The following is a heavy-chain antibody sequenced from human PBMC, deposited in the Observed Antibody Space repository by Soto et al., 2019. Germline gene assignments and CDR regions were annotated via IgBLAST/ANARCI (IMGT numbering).Heavy chain of an antibody. CDR1: GGSFSGYY. CDR2: INHSGST. D-gene: IGHD5-18*01. Sequence: PSETLSLTCAVYGGSFSGYYWSWIRQPPGKGLEWIGEINHSGSTNYNPSLKSRVTISVDTSKNQFSLKLSSVTAADTAVYYCARVRRKTWIQLWMPYFDYWGQGTLVTVSS. CDR3: ARVRRKTWIQLWMPYFDY. V-gene: IGHV4-34*01. J-gene: IGHJ4*02.